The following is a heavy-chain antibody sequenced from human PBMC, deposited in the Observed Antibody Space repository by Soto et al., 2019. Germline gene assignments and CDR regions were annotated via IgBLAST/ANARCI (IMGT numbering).Heavy chain of an antibody. CDR1: GFTFSSYA. V-gene: IGHV3-30-3*01. CDR2: ISYDGSNK. Sequence: GVSLRLSCAASGFTFSSYAMHWVRQAPGKGLEWVAVISYDGSNKYYADSVKGRFTISRDNSKNTLYLQMNSLRAEDTAVYFGARGFFSTDSSCDAWGQGTL. CDR3: ARGFFSTDSSCDA. D-gene: IGHD3-22*01. J-gene: IGHJ5*02.